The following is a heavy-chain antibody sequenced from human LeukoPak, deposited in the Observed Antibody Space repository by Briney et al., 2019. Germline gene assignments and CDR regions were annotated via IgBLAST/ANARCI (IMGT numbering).Heavy chain of an antibody. CDR1: GFTCSSYA. J-gene: IGHJ4*02. V-gene: IGHV3-23*01. CDR2: ISGSGGST. D-gene: IGHD2-2*01. CDR3: AKGCSSTSCYHSFDY. Sequence: GGSLRLSCAASGFTCSSYAMSWVRQAPGKGLEWVSAISGSGGSTYYADSVKGRFTISRDNSKNTLYLQMNSLRAEDTAVYYCAKGCSSTSCYHSFDYWGQGTLVTVSS.